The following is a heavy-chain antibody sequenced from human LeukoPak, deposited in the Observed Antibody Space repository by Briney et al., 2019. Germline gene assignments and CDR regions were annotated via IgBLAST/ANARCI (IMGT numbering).Heavy chain of an antibody. Sequence: GASVKVSCKASGGTFSSYAISWVRQAPGQGPEWMGGIIPIFGTANYAQKFQGRVTITTDESTSTAYMELSSLRSEDTAVYYCARGGGYCSSTSCYNQYGYWGQGTLVTVSS. CDR1: GGTFSSYA. V-gene: IGHV1-69*05. CDR2: IIPIFGTA. D-gene: IGHD2-2*02. J-gene: IGHJ4*02. CDR3: ARGGGYCSSTSCYNQYGY.